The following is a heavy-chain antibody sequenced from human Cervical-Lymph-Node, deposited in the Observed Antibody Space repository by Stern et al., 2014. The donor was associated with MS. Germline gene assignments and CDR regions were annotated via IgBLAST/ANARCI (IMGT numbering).Heavy chain of an antibody. CDR1: GGSISSYY. V-gene: IGHV4-59*01. D-gene: IGHD4-17*01. CDR2: IYYTGIT. Sequence: VQLVESGPGLVKPSETLSLTCAVSGGSISSYYWSWIRQPPGKGLEWIGFIYYTGITNYNPSLKTRVTISVDTSNNHFSLKLSSVTAADTAVYYCATLTTVTSRFDYWGHGTLVTVSS. CDR3: ATLTTVTSRFDY. J-gene: IGHJ4*01.